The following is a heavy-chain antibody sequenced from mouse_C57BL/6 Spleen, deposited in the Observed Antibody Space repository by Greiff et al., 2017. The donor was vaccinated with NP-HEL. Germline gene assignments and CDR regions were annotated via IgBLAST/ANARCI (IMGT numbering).Heavy chain of an antibody. Sequence: QVTLKESGPGILQPSQTLSLTCSFSGFSLSTFGMGVGWIRQPSGKGLEWLAHIWWDDDKYYNPALKSRLTISNDTSKNQVFLKIANVDTADTATYYCARITAVVATKGYFDYWGQGTTLTVSS. CDR2: IWWDDDK. CDR1: GFSLSTFGMG. D-gene: IGHD1-1*01. J-gene: IGHJ2*01. CDR3: ARITAVVATKGYFDY. V-gene: IGHV8-8*01.